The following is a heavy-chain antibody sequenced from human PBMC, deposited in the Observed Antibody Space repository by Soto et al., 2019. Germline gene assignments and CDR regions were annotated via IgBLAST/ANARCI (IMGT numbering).Heavy chain of an antibody. J-gene: IGHJ5*02. CDR1: GFTFRDYA. CDR2: ISSSGTVT. CDR3: ARKGPRAARPNH. D-gene: IGHD6-6*01. Sequence: QVQLVESGGGLVRPGGSLRLSCAASGFTFRDYAMSWIRQAPGKGLEWVSCISSSGTVTYYADSVKGRLIISRDNAKNSLYEEMNSLRVEDWAVYYCARKGPRAARPNHWGQGTLFTVSS. V-gene: IGHV3-11*01.